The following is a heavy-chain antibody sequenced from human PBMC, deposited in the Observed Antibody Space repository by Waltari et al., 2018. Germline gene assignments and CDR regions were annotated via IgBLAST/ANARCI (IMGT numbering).Heavy chain of an antibody. Sequence: EVQLVQSGAEVKKPGESLKISCKGSGYSFTSYWIGWVRQMPGKGLEWRGIIYPVDSDTRYSPSFQGQVTISADKSIITAYLQWSSLKASDTAMYYCARHGVDIVATVDYASPHQYFDYWGQGTLVTVSS. CDR1: GYSFTSYW. J-gene: IGHJ4*02. V-gene: IGHV5-51*01. CDR2: IYPVDSDT. CDR3: ARHGVDIVATVDYASPHQYFDY. D-gene: IGHD5-12*01.